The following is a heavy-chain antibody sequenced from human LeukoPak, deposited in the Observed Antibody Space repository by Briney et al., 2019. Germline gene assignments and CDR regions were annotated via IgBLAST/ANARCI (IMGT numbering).Heavy chain of an antibody. D-gene: IGHD2-15*01. Sequence: SQTLSLTCTVSGGSISSGGYYWSWIRQHPGKGLEWIGYIYYSGSTYYNPSLKSRATISVDTSKNQFSLKLSSVTAADTAVYYCAREVVGAELYYFDYWGQGTLVTVSS. V-gene: IGHV4-31*03. CDR1: GGSISSGGYY. J-gene: IGHJ4*02. CDR2: IYYSGST. CDR3: AREVVGAELYYFDY.